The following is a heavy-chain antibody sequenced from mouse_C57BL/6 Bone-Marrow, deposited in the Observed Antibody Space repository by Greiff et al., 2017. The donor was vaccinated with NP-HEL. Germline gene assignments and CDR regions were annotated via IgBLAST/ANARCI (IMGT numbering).Heavy chain of an antibody. CDR3: ARDYYSDYPGWFAY. J-gene: IGHJ3*01. V-gene: IGHV3-6*01. Sequence: EVKLMESGPGLVKPSQSLSLTCSVTGYSITSGYYWNWIRQPPGNKLEWMGYISYDGSNNYNPSLKNRISITRDTSKNQFFLKLNSVTTEDTATYYGARDYYSDYPGWFAYWGKGTLVTVSA. CDR2: ISYDGSN. D-gene: IGHD2-13*01. CDR1: GYSITSGYY.